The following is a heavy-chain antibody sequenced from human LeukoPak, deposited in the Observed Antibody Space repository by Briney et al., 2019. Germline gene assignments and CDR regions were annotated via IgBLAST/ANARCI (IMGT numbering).Heavy chain of an antibody. CDR1: GGSISSGSYY. J-gene: IGHJ4*02. V-gene: IGHV4-61*02. Sequence: KPSETLSLTCTVSGGSISSGSYYWSWIRQPAGKGLEWIGRIYTSGSTNYNPSLKSRVTISVDTSKNQFSLKLSSVTAADTAVYYCARSGRITMIFDYWGQGTLVTVSS. D-gene: IGHD3-22*01. CDR3: ARSGRITMIFDY. CDR2: IYTSGST.